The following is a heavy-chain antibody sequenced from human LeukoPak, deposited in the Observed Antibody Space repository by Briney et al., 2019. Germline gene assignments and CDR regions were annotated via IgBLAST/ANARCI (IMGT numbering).Heavy chain of an antibody. Sequence: LETLSLTCAVYGGSFSGYYWSWIRQPPGKGLEWIGEINHSGSTNYNPSLKSRVTISVDTSKNQFSLKLSSVTAADTAVYYCARIARSGYSSWFDPWGQGTLVTVSS. CDR1: GGSFSGYY. J-gene: IGHJ5*02. V-gene: IGHV4-34*01. D-gene: IGHD3-3*01. CDR2: INHSGST. CDR3: ARIARSGYSSWFDP.